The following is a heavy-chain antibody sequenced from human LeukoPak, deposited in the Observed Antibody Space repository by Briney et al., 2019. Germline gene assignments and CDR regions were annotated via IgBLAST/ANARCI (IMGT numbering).Heavy chain of an antibody. CDR3: ARRRGWKGDFDY. CDR2: INKDGSEK. Sequence: GRSLRLSSAASGFTFSSYCMSWVRQAPGKGQEWVANINKDGSEKYYVDSVKGRFTISRDNAKNSLYLQMNSLRAEDTAVYYCARRRGWKGDFDYWGQGTLVTVSS. J-gene: IGHJ4*02. CDR1: GFTFSSYC. D-gene: IGHD6-19*01. V-gene: IGHV3-7*01.